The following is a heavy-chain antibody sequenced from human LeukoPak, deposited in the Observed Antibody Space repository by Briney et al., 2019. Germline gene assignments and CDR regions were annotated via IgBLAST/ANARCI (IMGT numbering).Heavy chain of an antibody. CDR2: INHSGST. J-gene: IGHJ6*03. CDR1: GGSFSGYY. D-gene: IGHD4-11*01. Sequence: SETLSLTCAVYGGSFSGYYWSWIRQPPGKGLEWIGEINHSGSTNYNPSLKSRVTISVDTSKKQFSLKLSSVTAADTTVYYCARGGYSNQKRNYYYYYMDVWGKGTTVTVSS. CDR3: ARGGYSNQKRNYYYYYMDV. V-gene: IGHV4-34*01.